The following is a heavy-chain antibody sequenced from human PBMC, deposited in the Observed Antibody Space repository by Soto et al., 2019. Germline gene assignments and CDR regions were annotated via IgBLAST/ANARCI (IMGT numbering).Heavy chain of an antibody. V-gene: IGHV3-30-3*01. CDR3: ARSPYRSAGNYDY. CDR2: ISYDGSNK. J-gene: IGHJ4*02. Sequence: GGSRRLSCASSGFTFTSYAMHWLRQAPGKGLEWVAVISYDGSNKYYADSVKGRFTISRDNSKNTLYLQMNSLRAEDTAVYYCARSPYRSAGNYDYWGQGTLVTVSS. CDR1: GFTFTSYA. D-gene: IGHD6-19*01.